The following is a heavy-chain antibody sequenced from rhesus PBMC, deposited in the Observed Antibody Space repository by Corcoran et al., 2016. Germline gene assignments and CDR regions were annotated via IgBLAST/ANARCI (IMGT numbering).Heavy chain of an antibody. CDR2: IYGNSANT. Sequence: QVQLQQWGEGLVKPSETLSLTCAVYGGSISGYYYWSWIRQPPGKGLEWLGYIYGNSANTNYNPSLKNRVTISKDTSKNQFSLKLSSVTAADTAVYYCARGGYNIWTFDYWGQGVLVTVSS. CDR1: GGSISGYYY. D-gene: IGHD3-3*01. CDR3: ARGGYNIWTFDY. V-gene: IGHV4-73*01. J-gene: IGHJ4*01.